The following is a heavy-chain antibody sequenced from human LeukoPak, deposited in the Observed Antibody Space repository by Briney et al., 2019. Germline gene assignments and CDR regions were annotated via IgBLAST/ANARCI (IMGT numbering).Heavy chain of an antibody. CDR1: GFTFTNYD. CDR2: IGTAGET. V-gene: IGHV3-13*01. CDR3: ARSPSWVLYFDY. Sequence: GGSLRLSCAASGFTFTNYDMHWVRRAAGKGLEWVSAIGTAGETYYAVSVKGRFTISRDNAQNSLYLQMNSLRAEDTAVYYCARSPSWVLYFDYWGQGSLVTVSS. J-gene: IGHJ4*02. D-gene: IGHD1-26*01.